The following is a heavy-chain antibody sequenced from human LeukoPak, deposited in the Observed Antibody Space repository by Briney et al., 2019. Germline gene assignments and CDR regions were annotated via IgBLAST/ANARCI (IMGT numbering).Heavy chain of an antibody. CDR2: ISGSGGST. CDR3: ARDCERGYSHGLC. CDR1: GFTFSSYG. Sequence: GGSLRLSCTASGFTFSSYGMSWVRQAPGKGLDWVSAISGSGGSTYYADSVKGRFIISRDNAKNSVYLQMNSLRAEDTAVYYCARDCERGYSHGLCWGQGTLVTVSS. V-gene: IGHV3-23*01. D-gene: IGHD5-18*01. J-gene: IGHJ4*02.